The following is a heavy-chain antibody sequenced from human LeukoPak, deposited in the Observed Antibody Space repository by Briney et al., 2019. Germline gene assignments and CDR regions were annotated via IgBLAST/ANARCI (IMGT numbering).Heavy chain of an antibody. CDR1: GYTFTDFG. CDR3: TRDLGQVVAGTAFDM. CDR2: ITPYNGNT. Sequence: GASVKVSCKTSGYTFTDFGINWVRHAPGQGLEWLGWITPYNGNTNHLQNLQGRITMTTDTSTSTAYLELRSPTSDDTAVYYCTRDLGQVVAGTAFDMWGQGTMVIVSS. J-gene: IGHJ3*02. V-gene: IGHV1-18*01. D-gene: IGHD6-19*01.